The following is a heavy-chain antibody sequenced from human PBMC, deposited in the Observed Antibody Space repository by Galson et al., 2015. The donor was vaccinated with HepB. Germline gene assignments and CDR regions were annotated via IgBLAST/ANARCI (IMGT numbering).Heavy chain of an antibody. Sequence: SLRLSCAASGFTFSSYAMSWVRQAPGKGLEWVSAISGSGGSTYYADSVKGRFTISRDNSKNTLYLQMNSLRAEDTAVYYCAKTPSRIVVVRPTTGGQGTLVTVSS. CDR3: AKTPSRIVVVRPTT. CDR1: GFTFSSYA. D-gene: IGHD3-22*01. V-gene: IGHV3-23*01. J-gene: IGHJ4*02. CDR2: ISGSGGST.